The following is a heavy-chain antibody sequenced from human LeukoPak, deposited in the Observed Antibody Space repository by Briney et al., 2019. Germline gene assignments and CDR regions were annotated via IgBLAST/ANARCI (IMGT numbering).Heavy chain of an antibody. Sequence: SETLSLTCAVSGYSISSGYYWGWIRQPPGKGLEWIGYIYYSGSTNYNPSLKSRVTISVDTSKNQFSLKLSSVTAADTAVYYCAREPTPYDAFDIWGQGTMVTVSS. J-gene: IGHJ3*02. CDR1: GYSISSGYY. CDR2: IYYSGST. V-gene: IGHV4-61*01. CDR3: AREPTPYDAFDI.